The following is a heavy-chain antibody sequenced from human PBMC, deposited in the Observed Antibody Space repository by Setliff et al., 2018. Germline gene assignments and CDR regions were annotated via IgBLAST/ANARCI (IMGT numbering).Heavy chain of an antibody. J-gene: IGHJ6*03. CDR1: GYTFAKYG. V-gene: IGHV1-69*05. D-gene: IGHD2-2*01. CDR3: AREVVVVKSAINYYYYMDV. CDR2: IIPLFGTT. Sequence: SVKVSCKAFGYTFAKYGTSWVRQAPGQGLEWMGWIIPLFGTTNYAQEFQGRVTITTDESTNTAYMELSSLRSDDTAVFYCAREVVVVKSAINYYYYMDVWGKGTTVTVSS.